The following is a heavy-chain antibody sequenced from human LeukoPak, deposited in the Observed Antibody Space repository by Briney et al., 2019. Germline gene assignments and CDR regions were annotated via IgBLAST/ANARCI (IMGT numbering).Heavy chain of an antibody. J-gene: IGHJ4*02. CDR1: GYSISSGYY. D-gene: IGHD3-22*01. CDR2: MYHSGSS. Sequence: SETLSLTCTVSGYSISSGYYWGWIRQPPGKGLEWIGSMYHSGSSYYNPSLKSRVTISVDTSKNQFSLKLSSVTAADTAVYYCARLLGGEYYYDSSGYYDYWGQGTLVTVSS. V-gene: IGHV4-38-2*02. CDR3: ARLLGGEYYYDSSGYYDY.